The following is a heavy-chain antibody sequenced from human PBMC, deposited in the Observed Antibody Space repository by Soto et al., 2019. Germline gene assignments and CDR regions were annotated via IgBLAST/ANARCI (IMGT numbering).Heavy chain of an antibody. J-gene: IGHJ6*02. CDR2: INPSGGST. V-gene: IGHV1-46*01. D-gene: IGHD6-6*01. CDR1: GYTFTSYY. Sequence: GASVKVSCKASGYTFTSYYMHWVRQAPGQGLEWMGIINPSGGSTSYAQKFQGRVTMTRDTSTSTVYMELSSLRSEDTAVYYCARDHRVYSSSSGGYYYYYYGMDVWGQGTTVTVSS. CDR3: ARDHRVYSSSSGGYYYYYYGMDV.